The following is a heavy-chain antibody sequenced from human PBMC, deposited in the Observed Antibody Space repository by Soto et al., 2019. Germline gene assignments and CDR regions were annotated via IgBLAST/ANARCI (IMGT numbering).Heavy chain of an antibody. D-gene: IGHD3-10*01. CDR2: ISSSGSTI. Sequence: GGSLRLSCAASGFTFSDYYMSWIRQAPGKGLEWVSYISSSGSTIYYADSVKGRFTISRDNARNSLYLQMNSLRAEDTAVYYCARDGVGETYYYYYYTEASENGTPSTLAS. CDR1: GFTFSDYY. V-gene: IGHV3-11*01. J-gene: IGHJ6*03. CDR3: ARDGVGETYYYYYYTEA.